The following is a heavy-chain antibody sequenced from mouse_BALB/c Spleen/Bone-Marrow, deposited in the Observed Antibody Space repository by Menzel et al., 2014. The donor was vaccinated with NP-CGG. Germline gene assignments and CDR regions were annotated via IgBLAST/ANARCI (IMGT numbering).Heavy chain of an antibody. CDR1: GYAFSNSW. CDR3: ARSDGYRALDY. J-gene: IGHJ4*01. D-gene: IGHD2-3*01. CDR2: IYPGDGDT. V-gene: IGHV1-82*01. Sequence: QVQLKQSGPELVKPGASVRISCKASGYAFSNSWMNWVKQRPGQGLEWIGRIYPGDGDTYYNGKFKGKATLTADKSSSTAYMQLSSLTSVDSAVYFCARSDGYRALDYWGQGTSVTVSP.